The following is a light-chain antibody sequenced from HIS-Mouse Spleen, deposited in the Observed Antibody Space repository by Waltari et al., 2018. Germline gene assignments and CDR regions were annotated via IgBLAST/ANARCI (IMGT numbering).Light chain of an antibody. Sequence: EIVLTQSPGTLSLSPGVRATLSCRASKSVSSSYLAWYQQKPGQAPRLLLYGASSRATGIPDRFSGSGSGTDFTLNISRLEPEDFAVYYCQQYGSSPPTFGQGTKVEIK. CDR1: KSVSSSY. J-gene: IGKJ1*01. CDR3: QQYGSSPPT. CDR2: GAS. V-gene: IGKV3-20*01.